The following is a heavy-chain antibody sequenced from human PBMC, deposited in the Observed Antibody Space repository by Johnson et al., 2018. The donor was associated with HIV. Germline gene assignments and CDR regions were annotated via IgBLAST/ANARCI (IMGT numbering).Heavy chain of an antibody. CDR1: GFTFSIYC. V-gene: IGHV3-33*06. Sequence: QMLLVESGGGVVQPGRSLRLSCAASGFTFSIYCMHWVRQAPGKGLEWVAVIWYDGSNTYYADSVKGRITISRDNSTNRRYLQMNSLRAEDTAVYYCAKTQGEARAFDAFDIWSQGTMVNVSS. J-gene: IGHJ3*02. CDR2: IWYDGSNT. D-gene: IGHD6-6*01. CDR3: AKTQGEARAFDAFDI.